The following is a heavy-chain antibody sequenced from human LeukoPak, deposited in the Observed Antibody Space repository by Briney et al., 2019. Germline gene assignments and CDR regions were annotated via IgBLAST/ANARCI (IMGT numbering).Heavy chain of an antibody. CDR2: IDPGDSDI. CDR1: GYSFTSYW. Sequence: GESLKISCKGSGYSFTSYWIGWVRQMPGKGLEWMAIIDPGDSDIKYSPSFQGQVTISADKSISTAYLQWSSLKASDTATYYCARVRSSSWFDFDYWGQGALVTVSS. V-gene: IGHV5-51*01. CDR3: ARVRSSSWFDFDY. J-gene: IGHJ4*02. D-gene: IGHD6-13*01.